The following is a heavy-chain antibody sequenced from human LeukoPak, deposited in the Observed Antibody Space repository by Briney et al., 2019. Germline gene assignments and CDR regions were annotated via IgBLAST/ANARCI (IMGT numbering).Heavy chain of an antibody. D-gene: IGHD5-12*01. CDR2: ISSSSSYI. Sequence: GGSLRLSCEASGFTFSSYSMNWVRQAPGKGLEWVSFISSSSSYIYYTDSVKGRFTISRDNAKNSLYLQLNSLRAEDTALYYCARGGPDIVATGYYFDYWGQGTLVTVSS. V-gene: IGHV3-21*01. J-gene: IGHJ4*02. CDR3: ARGGPDIVATGYYFDY. CDR1: GFTFSSYS.